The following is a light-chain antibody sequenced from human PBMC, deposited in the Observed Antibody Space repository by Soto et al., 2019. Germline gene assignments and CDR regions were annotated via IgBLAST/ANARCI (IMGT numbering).Light chain of an antibody. CDR1: NSDLGTYNL. CDR2: EVT. Sequence: QSVLTQPASVSGSPGQLIRISCTGTNSDLGTYNLVSWYQQHPGKAPKTIIYEVTKRPSGVSKRFSSSKSGNTASLTISGLQAEDEADYYCCSYVGSNIFYVFGTGTKVTVL. CDR3: CSYVGSNIFYV. J-gene: IGLJ1*01. V-gene: IGLV2-23*02.